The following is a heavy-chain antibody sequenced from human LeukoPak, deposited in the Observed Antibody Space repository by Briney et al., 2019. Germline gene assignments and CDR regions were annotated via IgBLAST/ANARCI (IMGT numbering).Heavy chain of an antibody. Sequence: SETLSLTCAVSGGSISSGGYSWSWIRQPQGTGLEWIGYIYHSGSTSYNPSLKSRVTISVDRSKNQFSLKLSSVTAADTAVYYCARSAGYSSSWPLYYFDYWGQGTLVTVSS. CDR1: GGSISSGGYS. CDR2: IYHSGST. J-gene: IGHJ4*02. D-gene: IGHD6-13*01. CDR3: ARSAGYSSSWPLYYFDY. V-gene: IGHV4-30-2*01.